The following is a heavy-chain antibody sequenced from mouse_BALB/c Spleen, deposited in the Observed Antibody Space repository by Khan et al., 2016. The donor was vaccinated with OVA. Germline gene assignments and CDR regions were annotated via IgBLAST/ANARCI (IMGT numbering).Heavy chain of an antibody. V-gene: IGHV2-2*02. J-gene: IGHJ3*01. D-gene: IGHD2-4*01. Sequence: QVQLKQSGPGLVQPSQSLSITCTVSGFSLTNYSVHWVRQSPGKGLEWLGVIWSAGSTDYNAVFISRLSISKDYSRSQAFFKMNSLQPNDTAIYYGARRGYDYGRGALFAYWGQGTLVTVSA. CDR1: GFSLTNYS. CDR3: ARRGYDYGRGALFAY. CDR2: IWSAGST.